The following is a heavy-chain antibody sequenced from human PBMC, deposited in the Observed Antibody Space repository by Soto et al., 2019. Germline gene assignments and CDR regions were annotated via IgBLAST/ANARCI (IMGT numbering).Heavy chain of an antibody. V-gene: IGHV4-39*01. D-gene: IGHD1-26*01. CDR3: ARRVGYSGSYYFDN. J-gene: IGHJ4*02. Sequence: SETLSLTCTVSGDFISSSRNYWGWVRQPPGKGLQWIGSIFYSGRTSHNPSLQRRVTISVDTSKNQFSLKLRSVTAADTAVYYCARRVGYSGSYYFDNWGQGTLVTSPQ. CDR1: GDFISSSRNY. CDR2: IFYSGRT.